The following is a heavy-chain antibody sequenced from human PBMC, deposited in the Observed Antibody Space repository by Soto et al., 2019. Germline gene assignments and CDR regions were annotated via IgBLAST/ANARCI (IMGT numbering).Heavy chain of an antibody. V-gene: IGHV1-69*01. Sequence: QVQLVQSGAEVKKPGSSVKVSCKASGGTFSSYAISWVRQAPGQGLEWMGGIIPIFGTANYAQKFQGRVTITADESTSTAYMELSSLGSEDTAVYYCARDGAFGELNYYYHMDVWGKGTTVTVSS. D-gene: IGHD3-10*01. CDR3: ARDGAFGELNYYYHMDV. J-gene: IGHJ6*03. CDR2: IIPIFGTA. CDR1: GGTFSSYA.